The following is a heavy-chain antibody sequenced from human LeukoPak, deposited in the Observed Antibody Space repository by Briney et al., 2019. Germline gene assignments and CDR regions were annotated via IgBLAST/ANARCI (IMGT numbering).Heavy chain of an antibody. CDR3: AKGSRPTRIIVVVPIDF. Sequence: PGGSLRLSCAASGFTFSSYAMSWVRQAPGKGLEWVSSISGSGGSTYYADSVKGRFTISRDNSKNTLYLQMNSLRAEDTAVYYCAKGSRPTRIIVVVPIDFWGQGTLVTVSS. V-gene: IGHV3-23*01. CDR2: ISGSGGST. J-gene: IGHJ4*02. CDR1: GFTFSSYA. D-gene: IGHD2-2*01.